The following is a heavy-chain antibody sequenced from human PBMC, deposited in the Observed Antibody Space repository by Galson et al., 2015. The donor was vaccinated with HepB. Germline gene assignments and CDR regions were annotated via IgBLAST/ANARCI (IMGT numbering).Heavy chain of an antibody. CDR2: ITGSGDST. Sequence: SLRLSCAGSGFTFSSYAMSWVRQAPGKGLEWVSLITGSGDSTYYADSVTGRFTISRDNSKNMVFRHMNSLRVEDTAVYYCATRWSGHFGPPFDFWGQGNLVTVSS. J-gene: IGHJ4*02. D-gene: IGHD3-3*01. CDR1: GFTFSSYA. CDR3: ATRWSGHFGPPFDF. V-gene: IGHV3-23*01.